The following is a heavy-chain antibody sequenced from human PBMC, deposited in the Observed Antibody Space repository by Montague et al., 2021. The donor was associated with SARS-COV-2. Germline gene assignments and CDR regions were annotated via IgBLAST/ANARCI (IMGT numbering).Heavy chain of an antibody. CDR3: ARHLRVTTVASHMYHYAMDV. J-gene: IGHJ6*02. V-gene: IGHV4-59*08. CDR1: GDSISNYS. D-gene: IGHD4-11*01. Sequence: SETLSLTCSVSGDSISNYSWSWIRQSPGKGQEWMGYIYYSGSTNYNPSPTSRGTISVDTSKNQISLKLTSVTAADTAVYYCARHLRVTTVASHMYHYAMDVWGQGTTVTVSS. CDR2: IYYSGST.